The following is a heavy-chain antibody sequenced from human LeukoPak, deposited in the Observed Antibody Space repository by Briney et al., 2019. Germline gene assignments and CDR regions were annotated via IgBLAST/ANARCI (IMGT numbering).Heavy chain of an antibody. D-gene: IGHD3-16*01. V-gene: IGHV1-8*01. CDR2: MNPNSGNT. CDR1: GYTFTSYD. Sequence: ASVKVSCKASGYTFTSYDINWVRQATGQGLEWMGWMNPNSGNTGYAQKFQGRVTMTRDTSISTAYMELSRLRSDDTAVYYCARDDFDYDYVWRYWGQGTLVTVSS. J-gene: IGHJ4*02. CDR3: ARDDFDYDYVWRY.